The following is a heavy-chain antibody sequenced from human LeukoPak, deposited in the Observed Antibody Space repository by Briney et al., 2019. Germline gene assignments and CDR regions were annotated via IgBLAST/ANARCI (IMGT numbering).Heavy chain of an antibody. V-gene: IGHV1-69*04. Sequence: SVKVSCKASGGTFSSYAISWVRQAPGQGLEWMGRIIPILGIANYAQKFQGRVTITADKSTSTAYMELSSLRSEDTAVYYCASSGYSGYDPGDYWGQGTLVTVSS. D-gene: IGHD5-12*01. J-gene: IGHJ4*02. CDR1: GGTFSSYA. CDR2: IIPILGIA. CDR3: ASSGYSGYDPGDY.